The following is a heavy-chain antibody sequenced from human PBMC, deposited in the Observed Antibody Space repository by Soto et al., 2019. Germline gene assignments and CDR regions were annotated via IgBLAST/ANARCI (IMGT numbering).Heavy chain of an antibody. V-gene: IGHV3-30-3*01. CDR1: GFTFSSYA. J-gene: IGHJ4*02. CDR2: ISYDGINK. Sequence: QVQLVESGGGVVQPGRSLRLSCAASGFTFSSYAMHWVRQAPGKGLEWVTVISYDGINKYYADSVKGRFTISRDNSKNPLYLQMNSLRAEDTAVYYCARDRHRASFDYWGQGTLVTVSS. CDR3: ARDRHRASFDY.